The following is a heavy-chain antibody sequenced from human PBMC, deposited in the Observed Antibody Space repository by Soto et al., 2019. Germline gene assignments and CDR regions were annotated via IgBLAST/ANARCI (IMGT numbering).Heavy chain of an antibody. CDR3: ARAVAVSGTETFYY. J-gene: IGHJ4*02. V-gene: IGHV1-69*01. Sequence: QVQLVQSGAEVKKPGSSVKVSCKASVGTFSSYAISWVRQSPGQGLEWMGGLIPIFGTANYAQKFQGRVTINADESTIKAYMELSSLRSEDTAVYYCARAVAVSGTETFYYCGQGTLVTVSS. CDR2: LIPIFGTA. CDR1: VGTFSSYA. D-gene: IGHD6-19*01.